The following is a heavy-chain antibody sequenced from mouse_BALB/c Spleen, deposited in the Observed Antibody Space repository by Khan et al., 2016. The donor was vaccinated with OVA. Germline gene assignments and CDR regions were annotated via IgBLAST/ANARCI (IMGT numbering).Heavy chain of an antibody. CDR1: GYPLTSYW. Sequence: QVQLQHPGAELVKPGASVKLSCKASGYPLTSYWLHWVKQRPGQGLEWIGEIDPSDSYPNYNQQFKGTATFTLYTSSSTTYMQPTSLTSEDPAVYDCARSFRDGSSTWFGYWGQGTLVTVSA. CDR3: ARSFRDGSSTWFGY. D-gene: IGHD1-1*01. V-gene: IGHV1-69*02. J-gene: IGHJ3*01. CDR2: IDPSDSYP.